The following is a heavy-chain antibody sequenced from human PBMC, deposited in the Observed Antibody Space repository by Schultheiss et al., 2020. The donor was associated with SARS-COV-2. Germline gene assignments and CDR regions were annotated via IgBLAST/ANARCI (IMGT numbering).Heavy chain of an antibody. CDR3: ARHDGAAAGVDY. CDR1: GGSISSGGYS. J-gene: IGHJ4*02. CDR2: IYHSGSP. V-gene: IGHV4-30-2*01. D-gene: IGHD6-13*01. Sequence: SETLSLTCAVSGGSISSGGYSWSWIRQPPGKGLEWIGHIYHSGSPHYNPSLKSRVTISVDRSKNQFSLKLSSVTAADTAVYYCARHDGAAAGVDYWGQGTLVTVSS.